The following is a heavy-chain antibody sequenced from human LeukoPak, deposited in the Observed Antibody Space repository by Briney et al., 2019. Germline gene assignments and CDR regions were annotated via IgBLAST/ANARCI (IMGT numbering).Heavy chain of an antibody. Sequence: ASVKVSCKASGYTFTGYYMHWVRQAPGQGLEWMGWINPNSGGTNYAQKFQGRVTMTRDTPISTAYMELSRLRSDDTAVYYRARVIVRTLNYDSSGYHDYWGQGTLVTVSS. V-gene: IGHV1-2*02. CDR1: GYTFTGYY. D-gene: IGHD3-22*01. J-gene: IGHJ4*02. CDR2: INPNSGGT. CDR3: ARVIVRTLNYDSSGYHDY.